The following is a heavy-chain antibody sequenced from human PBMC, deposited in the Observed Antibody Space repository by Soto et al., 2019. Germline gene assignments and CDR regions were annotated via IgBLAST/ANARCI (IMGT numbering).Heavy chain of an antibody. V-gene: IGHV4-59*01. CDR3: AKTALGWFDP. J-gene: IGHJ5*02. D-gene: IGHD2-21*02. CDR2: IFYSGRSGST. Sequence: LSLTCSVSGGSISSYYWSWIRQPPGKGLEWIGYIFYSGRSGSTNYNPSLKSRVTISVDTSKNQFSLKLNSVTAADTAVYYCAKTALGWFDPWGQGTLVTVSS. CDR1: GGSISSYY.